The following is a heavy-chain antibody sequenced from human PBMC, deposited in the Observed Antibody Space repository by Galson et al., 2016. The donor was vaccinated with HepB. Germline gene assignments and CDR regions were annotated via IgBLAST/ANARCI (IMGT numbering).Heavy chain of an antibody. Sequence: ETLSLTCTVSTGSVSSSRYYWSWIRQPPGKGLEWIGYIYYSGSTNYNPSLKSRVTISVDTSKNQFSLKLTSVTTADTAVYYCARDRRDVGTAMGVFDFWGQGTLVTVSS. J-gene: IGHJ4*02. CDR3: ARDRRDVGTAMGVFDF. CDR1: TGSVSSSRYY. CDR2: IYYSGST. D-gene: IGHD5-18*01. V-gene: IGHV4-61*01.